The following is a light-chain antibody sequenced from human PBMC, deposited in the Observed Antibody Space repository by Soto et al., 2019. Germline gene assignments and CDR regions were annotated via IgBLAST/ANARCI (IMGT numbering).Light chain of an antibody. Sequence: IVLTQSPGTLFLSPGERAARSCRASQNIGTYLAWYQQKSGQAPRLLIFGASTRANGVPDTFSGSGSGTDFTLTISRLEPEDFAVYYCQQYGGSPVTFGQGTRLEIK. CDR1: QNIGTY. CDR2: GAS. J-gene: IGKJ5*01. V-gene: IGKV3-20*01. CDR3: QQYGGSPVT.